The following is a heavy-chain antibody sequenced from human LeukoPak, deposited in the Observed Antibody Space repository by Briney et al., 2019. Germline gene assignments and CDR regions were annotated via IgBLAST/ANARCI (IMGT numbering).Heavy chain of an antibody. Sequence: PGGSLRLSCAASGFTVSTTYMSWVRQAPGKGLEWISVIYSGGSTYYADSVKGRFTISRDNSKNTLYLQMNSLRAEDAAVYYCARWAGYSSTWYGLFDYWSQGTLVTVSS. V-gene: IGHV3-66*01. D-gene: IGHD6-13*01. CDR2: IYSGGST. CDR1: GFTVSTTY. CDR3: ARWAGYSSTWYGLFDY. J-gene: IGHJ4*02.